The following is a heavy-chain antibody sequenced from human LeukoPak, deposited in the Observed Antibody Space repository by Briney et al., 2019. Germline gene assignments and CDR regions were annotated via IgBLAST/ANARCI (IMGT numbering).Heavy chain of an antibody. CDR2: IYDSGST. CDR1: GGSIGSYY. Sequence: SETLSLTCTVSGGSIGSYYWSWIRQPPGKGLEWIGYIYDSGSTDYNPSLKSRVTISVDTSKNQFSLKLSSVTAADTAVYYCARIRYYYYMDVWGKGTTVTVSS. CDR3: ARIRYYYYMDV. V-gene: IGHV4-59*01. J-gene: IGHJ6*03.